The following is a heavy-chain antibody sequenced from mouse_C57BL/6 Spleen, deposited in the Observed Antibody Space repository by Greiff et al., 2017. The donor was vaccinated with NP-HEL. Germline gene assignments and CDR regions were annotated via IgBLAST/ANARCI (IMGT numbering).Heavy chain of an antibody. J-gene: IGHJ2*01. CDR1: GFTFSSYG. D-gene: IGHD3-2*02. CDR3: ASQTAQAYFDY. CDR2: ISSGGSYT. Sequence: EVKLMESGGDLVKPGGSLKLSCAASGFTFSSYGMSWVRQTPDKRLEWVATISSGGSYTYYTDSVKGRFTIARDNAKNTLYLQMSSLKSEDTAMYYCASQTAQAYFDYWGQGTTLTVSS. V-gene: IGHV5-6*01.